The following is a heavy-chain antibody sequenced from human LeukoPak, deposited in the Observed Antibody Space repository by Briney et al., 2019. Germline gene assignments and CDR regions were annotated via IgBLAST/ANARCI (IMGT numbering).Heavy chain of an antibody. J-gene: IGHJ4*02. CDR1: GFTVSSNY. Sequence: PGGSLRLSCAASGFTVSSNYMSWVRRAPGKGLEWVSVIYSGGSTYYADSVKGRFTISRDNSKNTLYLQMNSLRAEDTAVCYCARGDLVFFDYWGQGTLVTVSS. CDR3: ARGDLVFFDY. CDR2: IYSGGST. V-gene: IGHV3-66*01. D-gene: IGHD3-16*01.